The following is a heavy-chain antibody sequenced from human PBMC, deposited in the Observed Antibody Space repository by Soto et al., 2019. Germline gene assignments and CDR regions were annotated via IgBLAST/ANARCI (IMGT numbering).Heavy chain of an antibody. CDR2: IWYDGSNK. V-gene: IGHV3-33*01. D-gene: IGHD3-22*01. CDR1: GFTFSSYG. Sequence: GGSLRLSCAASGFTFSSYGMHWVRQAPGKGLEWVAVIWYDGSNKYYADSVKGRFTISRDNSKNTLYLQMNSLRAEDTAVYYCARGYYDSSGYSYFDYWGQGTLVTVSS. J-gene: IGHJ4*02. CDR3: ARGYYDSSGYSYFDY.